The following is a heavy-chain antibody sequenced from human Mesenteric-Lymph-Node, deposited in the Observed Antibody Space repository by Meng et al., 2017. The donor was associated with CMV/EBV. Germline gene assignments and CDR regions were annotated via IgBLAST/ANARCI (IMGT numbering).Heavy chain of an antibody. CDR1: GFNFRDIW. D-gene: IGHD5-18*01. CDR3: VTLNYRHNTEYFDH. V-gene: IGHV3-7*03. CDR2: INQNGSET. J-gene: IGHJ4*02. Sequence: LSLTCAASGFNFRDIWMGWVRQAPGKGLEWVSNINQNGSETYYVDSVRGRFIISRDNVKSSLFLQMGSLRDEDTAVYYCVTLNYRHNTEYFDHWGQGTLVTVSS.